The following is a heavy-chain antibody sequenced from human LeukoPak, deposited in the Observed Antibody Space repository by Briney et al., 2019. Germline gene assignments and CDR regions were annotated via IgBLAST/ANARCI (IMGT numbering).Heavy chain of an antibody. Sequence: GASVKVSCKASGYTFTNYYIHWVRQAPGQGLEWMGIINPSGGSTSYAQKFQGRVTMTRDMSTSTVYMELSSLRSEDTAVYYCARDLTVLWFGEWDYHYYMDVWGKGTTVTVSS. CDR3: ARDLTVLWFGEWDYHYYMDV. D-gene: IGHD3-10*01. J-gene: IGHJ6*03. V-gene: IGHV1-46*01. CDR2: INPSGGST. CDR1: GYTFTNYY.